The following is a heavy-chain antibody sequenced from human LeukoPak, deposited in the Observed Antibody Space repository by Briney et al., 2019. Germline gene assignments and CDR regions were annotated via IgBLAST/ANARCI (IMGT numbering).Heavy chain of an antibody. Sequence: GPLRLSSAASGFLFINYWMTWVRQAPGKGLEWVANINLDGSETYYVGSVKGRFTISRENTENSLYLQMDSLRAEDTAGYYCGRVGPQVYCTGGCRNYGFDIWGQGTMVTVSS. J-gene: IGHJ3*02. CDR3: GRVGPQVYCTGGCRNYGFDI. CDR2: INLDGSET. CDR1: GFLFINYW. D-gene: IGHD2-8*02. V-gene: IGHV3-7*01.